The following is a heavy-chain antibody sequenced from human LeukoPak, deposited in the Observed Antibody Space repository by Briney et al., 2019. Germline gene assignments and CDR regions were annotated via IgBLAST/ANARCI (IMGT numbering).Heavy chain of an antibody. D-gene: IGHD6-19*01. Sequence: GGSLRLSCAASGFTFSSYSMNWVRQAPGKGLEWVSSISSSSSYIYYADSVKGRFTISRDNAKNLLYLQMNSLRAEDTAVYYCARASKGGSGWIFQHWGQGTLVTVSS. V-gene: IGHV3-21*01. CDR1: GFTFSSYS. J-gene: IGHJ1*01. CDR3: ARASKGGSGWIFQH. CDR2: ISSSSSYI.